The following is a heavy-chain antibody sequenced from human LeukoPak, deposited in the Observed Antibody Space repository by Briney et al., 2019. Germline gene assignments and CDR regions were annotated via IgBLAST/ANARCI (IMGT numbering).Heavy chain of an antibody. J-gene: IGHJ4*02. CDR1: GYTFTSYD. Sequence: EASVKVSCKASGYTFTSYDVNWFRQATGQGLEWMGWMNPNSGNTGYAQKFQGRVSLTRDTSISTAYMELSSLRSEDTAVYYCAKNIALTGEFDSWGQGTLVTVSS. V-gene: IGHV1-8*01. D-gene: IGHD7-27*01. CDR3: AKNIALTGEFDS. CDR2: MNPNSGNT.